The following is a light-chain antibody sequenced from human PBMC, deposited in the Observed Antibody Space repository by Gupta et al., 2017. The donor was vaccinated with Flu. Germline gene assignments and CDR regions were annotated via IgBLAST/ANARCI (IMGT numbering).Light chain of an antibody. V-gene: IGKV3-20*01. CDR2: GAS. CDR3: QQYGNSPLIT. CDR1: QSVSSIY. Sequence: TLSLSPGDRATLACRASQSVSSIYLAWYQQKPGQAPRVLIYGASNRATGIPDRFSGSGSGTDFTLTISRLEPEDFAVYYCQQYGNSPLITFGQGTRLEIK. J-gene: IGKJ5*01.